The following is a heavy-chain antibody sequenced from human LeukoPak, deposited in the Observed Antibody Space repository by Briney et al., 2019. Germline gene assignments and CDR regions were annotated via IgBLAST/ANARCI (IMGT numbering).Heavy chain of an antibody. CDR3: ARESGTGDERRLID. Sequence: GGSLRLSCAASGFTVSSNYINWVRQAPGKGLEWVSIIYSGGSTYYADSVKGRFTISRDNSKNTLYLQMNSLRAEDTAVYYCARESGTGDERRLIDWGQGTLVTVSS. CDR2: IYSGGST. CDR1: GFTVSSNY. J-gene: IGHJ4*02. V-gene: IGHV3-53*01. D-gene: IGHD7-27*01.